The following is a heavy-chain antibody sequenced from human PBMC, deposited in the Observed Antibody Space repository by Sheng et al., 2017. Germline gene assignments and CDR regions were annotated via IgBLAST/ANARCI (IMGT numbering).Heavy chain of an antibody. CDR3: AKGRSGYFGEEFYYFDY. CDR1: GFTFSSYA. D-gene: IGHD3-3*01. CDR2: ISGSGGST. J-gene: IGHJ4*02. V-gene: IGHV3-23*04. Sequence: EVQLVESGGGLVQPGGSLRLSCAASGFTFSSYAVSWVRQAPGKGLEWVSAISGSGGSTYYADSVNGRFTISRDNSKNTLYLQMNSLRAEDTAVYYCAKGRSGYFGEEFYYFDYWGQGTLVTVSS.